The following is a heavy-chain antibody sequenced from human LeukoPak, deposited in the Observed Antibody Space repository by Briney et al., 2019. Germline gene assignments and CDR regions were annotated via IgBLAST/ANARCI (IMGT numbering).Heavy chain of an antibody. Sequence: GESLKISCKSSGYSFSTYRIGWVRQMPGKGLEWMGIIYPDDSDTRYSPSFQGQVTISADKSINTAYLQWSSLKASDTAMYYCTRRRYSGYLTDYWGQGTLVTVSS. D-gene: IGHD5-12*01. V-gene: IGHV5-51*01. CDR3: TRRRYSGYLTDY. J-gene: IGHJ4*02. CDR2: IYPDDSDT. CDR1: GYSFSTYR.